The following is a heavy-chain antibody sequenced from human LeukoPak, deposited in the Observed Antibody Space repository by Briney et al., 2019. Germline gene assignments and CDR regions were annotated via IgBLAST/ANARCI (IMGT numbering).Heavy chain of an antibody. Sequence: PSETLSLTGAVSGYSISSGYYWGWIRRPPGKGREWIGSIYHSGSTYYNPSLKSRVTISVDTPKNQFSLKLSSVTAADTAVYYCARIFTAYSSSWYPNWFDPWGQGTLVTVSS. J-gene: IGHJ5*02. CDR3: ARIFTAYSSSWYPNWFDP. CDR1: GYSISSGYY. D-gene: IGHD6-13*01. CDR2: IYHSGST. V-gene: IGHV4-38-2*01.